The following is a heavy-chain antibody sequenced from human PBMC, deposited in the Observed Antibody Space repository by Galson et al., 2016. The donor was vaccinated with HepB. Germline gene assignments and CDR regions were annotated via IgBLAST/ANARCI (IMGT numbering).Heavy chain of an antibody. D-gene: IGHD3-16*01. J-gene: IGHJ4*02. CDR1: GFSFSLYD. V-gene: IGHV3-30*04. CDR2: NSHDGKNE. CDR3: ARDWGRLAAYYFDY. Sequence: SLRLSCAASGFSFSLYDMHWVRQAPGKGLEWVAVNSHDGKNEVYADSVKGRFSISRDNSKNTVYLQMNSLRPDDTAVYYCARDWGRLAAYYFDYWGQGALVTVSS.